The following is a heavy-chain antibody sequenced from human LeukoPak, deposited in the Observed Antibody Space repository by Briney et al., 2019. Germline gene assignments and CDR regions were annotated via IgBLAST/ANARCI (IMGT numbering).Heavy chain of an antibody. CDR2: ISNSGFAT. V-gene: IGHV3-11*01. J-gene: IGHJ6*03. D-gene: IGHD7-27*01. Sequence: GGSLRLSCTASSFTLGGWYMSWIRQAPGKGLDWVSYISNSGFATYYADSVKGRFNVSRDNVKNSLFLQMDSLRAEDTAVYFCARDFRNWGMDFWGKGTTVTVSS. CDR1: SFTLGGWY. CDR3: ARDFRNWGMDF.